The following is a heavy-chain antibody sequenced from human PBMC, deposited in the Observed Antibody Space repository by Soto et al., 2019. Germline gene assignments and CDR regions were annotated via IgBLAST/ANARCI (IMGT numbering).Heavy chain of an antibody. CDR2: IYHSGST. CDR3: ARRDWSGSTSHFYFDY. V-gene: IGHV4-4*02. CDR1: GGSIISSNW. D-gene: IGHD3-9*01. J-gene: IGHJ4*02. Sequence: SETLSLTCTVSGGSIISSNWWNWVRQPPGKGLEWIGEIYHSGSTYYKPSLKSRVAMSVDTSKNQFSLKLTSATAADTAVYYCARRDWSGSTSHFYFDYWGQGVLVTVSS.